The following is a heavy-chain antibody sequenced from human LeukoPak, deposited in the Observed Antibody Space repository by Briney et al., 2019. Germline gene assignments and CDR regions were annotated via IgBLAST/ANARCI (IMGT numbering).Heavy chain of an antibody. J-gene: IGHJ4*02. V-gene: IGHV4-59*01. CDR2: IYYSGST. CDR1: GGSISSYY. Sequence: SETLSLTCTVSGGSISSYYWSWIRQPPGKGLEWIGYIYYSGSTNYNPSLKSRVTISVDTSKNQFSLKLSSVTAADTAVYYCARATVATPEYYFDYWGQGTLVTVSS. D-gene: IGHD4-23*01. CDR3: ARATVATPEYYFDY.